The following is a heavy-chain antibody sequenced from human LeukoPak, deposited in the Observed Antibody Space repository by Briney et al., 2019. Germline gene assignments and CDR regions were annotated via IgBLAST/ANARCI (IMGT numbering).Heavy chain of an antibody. V-gene: IGHV3-7*05. CDR3: NGPTY. D-gene: IGHD2-8*01. CDR1: GFTFGNYW. Sequence: GGSLRLSCVASGFTFGNYWMNWLRQAPGKGLEGLTNIKNDGGATYYLDSVKGRFTISRDNATSSLYLQMDSLRAEDTAVYYCNGPTYWGQRTLVSVSS. J-gene: IGHJ4*02. CDR2: IKNDGGAT.